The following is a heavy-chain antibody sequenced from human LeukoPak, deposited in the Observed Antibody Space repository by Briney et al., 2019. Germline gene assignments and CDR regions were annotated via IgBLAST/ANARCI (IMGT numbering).Heavy chain of an antibody. D-gene: IGHD3-10*01. CDR3: AKSFMD. V-gene: IGHV3-48*03. J-gene: IGHJ4*02. CDR1: GFTFRSYE. CDR2: ISSGGTTI. Sequence: GGSLRLSCAASGFTFRSYEMNWVRQAPGKGLEWVSHISSGGTTICYADSVKGRFTISRDNAKNSLYLQMNGLRAEDTAVYYCAKSFMDWGQGTLVTVSS.